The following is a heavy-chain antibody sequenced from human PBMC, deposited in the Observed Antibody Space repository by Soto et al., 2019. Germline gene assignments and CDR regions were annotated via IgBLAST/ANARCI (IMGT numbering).Heavy chain of an antibody. CDR2: TSYDGSNN. D-gene: IGHD3-16*01. CDR3: ARWGTTGGLDV. CDR1: GFTFRSYV. J-gene: IGHJ4*02. V-gene: IGHV3-33*05. Sequence: QVQLVESGGGVVQPGTSLRLSCVGSGFTFRSYVIHWVRQAPGKGLEWVALTSYDGSNNFYGDSVKGRFTISRHNSRNTVELQMDSLRVADTSLYDCARWGTTGGLDVWGQGTLVSVSS.